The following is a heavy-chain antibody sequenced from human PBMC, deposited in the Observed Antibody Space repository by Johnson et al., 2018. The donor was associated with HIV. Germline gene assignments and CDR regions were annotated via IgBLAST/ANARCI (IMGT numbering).Heavy chain of an antibody. CDR3: ARVSGLTFGAFDI. Sequence: QVQLVESGGGMVQPGRSLRLSCAASGFTFSSYAMHWVRQAPGKGLEWVAVISYDGSNKYYADSVKGRFTISRDNSKNTLYLQMNSLRAGDTAVYYCARVSGLTFGAFDIWGQGTMVTVSS. CDR1: GFTFSSYA. CDR2: ISYDGSNK. V-gene: IGHV3-30*04. J-gene: IGHJ3*02. D-gene: IGHD3-22*01.